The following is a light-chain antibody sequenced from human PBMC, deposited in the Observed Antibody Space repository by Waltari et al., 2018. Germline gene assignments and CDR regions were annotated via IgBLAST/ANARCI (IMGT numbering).Light chain of an antibody. V-gene: IGKV1-39*01. CDR2: GAS. CDR1: QTINKF. Sequence: DIQMTQSPSSLSASVGDRVTITCRASQTINKFLNWYQHKPGKAPKLLIYGASSLYSGVPSRFSGSGSGTDFSLTINGLQPEDSATYYCQQCYSPPQNTFGQGTQVEI. J-gene: IGKJ5*01. CDR3: QQCYSPPQNT.